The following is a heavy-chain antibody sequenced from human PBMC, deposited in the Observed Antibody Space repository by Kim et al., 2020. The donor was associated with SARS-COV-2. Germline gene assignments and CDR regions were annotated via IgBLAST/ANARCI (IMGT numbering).Heavy chain of an antibody. Sequence: GGSLRLSCAASGFTFSSYGMHWVRQAPGKGLEWAAVIWYDGSNKYYADSVKGRFTISRDNSKNTLYLQMNSLRAEDTAVYYCARDGIVVVPAALRYFDYWGQGTLVTVSS. CDR2: IWYDGSNK. V-gene: IGHV3-33*01. J-gene: IGHJ4*02. CDR3: ARDGIVVVPAALRYFDY. CDR1: GFTFSSYG. D-gene: IGHD2-2*02.